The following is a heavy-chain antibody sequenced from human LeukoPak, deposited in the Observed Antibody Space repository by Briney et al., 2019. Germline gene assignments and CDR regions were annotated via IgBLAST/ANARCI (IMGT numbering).Heavy chain of an antibody. CDR2: IKQDGSEK. V-gene: IGHV3-7*01. D-gene: IGHD4-17*01. Sequence: SGGSLRLSCAASGFTFSSYWMSWVRQAPGKGLEWVANIKQDGSEKYYVDSVKGRFTISRDNAKNSLYLQMNSLRAEDTAVYYCAGPDYGDYLYLGYWGQGTLVTVSS. J-gene: IGHJ4*02. CDR3: AGPDYGDYLYLGY. CDR1: GFTFSSYW.